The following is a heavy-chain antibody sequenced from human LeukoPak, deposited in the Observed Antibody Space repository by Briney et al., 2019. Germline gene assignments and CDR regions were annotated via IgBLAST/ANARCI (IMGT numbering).Heavy chain of an antibody. CDR2: ISYDGSNK. D-gene: IGHD3-10*01. J-gene: IGHJ6*04. CDR1: GFTFSSYG. Sequence: PGRSLRLSCAASGFTFSSYGMHWVRQAPGKGLEWVAVISYDGSNKYYADSVKGRFTISRDNSKNTLYLQTNSLRAEDTAVYYCAREGYYGSGSSAYYYYGMDVWGKGTTVTVSS. V-gene: IGHV3-30*03. CDR3: AREGYYGSGSSAYYYYGMDV.